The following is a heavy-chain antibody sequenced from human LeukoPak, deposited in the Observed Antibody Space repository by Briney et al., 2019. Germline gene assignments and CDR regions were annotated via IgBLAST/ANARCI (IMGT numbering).Heavy chain of an antibody. Sequence: ASVKVSCKASGYTFTSYYMHWVRRAPGQGLEWMGIINPSGGSTSYAQKFQGRVTMTRDTSTSTVYMELSSLRSEDTAVYYCARDKPYYDFWSGSPYGMDVWGQGTTVTVSS. D-gene: IGHD3-3*01. CDR3: ARDKPYYDFWSGSPYGMDV. J-gene: IGHJ6*02. CDR2: INPSGGST. V-gene: IGHV1-46*01. CDR1: GYTFTSYY.